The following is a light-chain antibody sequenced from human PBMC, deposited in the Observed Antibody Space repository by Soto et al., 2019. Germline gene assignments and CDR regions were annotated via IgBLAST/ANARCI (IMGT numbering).Light chain of an antibody. V-gene: IGKV3-15*01. CDR1: QSVNSN. Sequence: DRVMTQSPATLSASPGERVTLSCRASQSVNSNVAWYRQKSGHAPELLIFGASSRATGGPARFSGTGTGTHFTLTISSLQSEDFAVYYCHQYNNWPPSTFGHGSRLEMK. CDR2: GAS. CDR3: HQYNNWPPST. J-gene: IGKJ5*01.